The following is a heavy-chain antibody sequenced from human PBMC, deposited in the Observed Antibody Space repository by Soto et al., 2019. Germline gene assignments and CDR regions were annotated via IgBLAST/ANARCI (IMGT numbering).Heavy chain of an antibody. J-gene: IGHJ5*02. CDR3: ARGRRGYWILGGVTSYVWFDP. V-gene: IGHV4-59*01. CDR1: GGSISSYY. CDR2: IYYSGST. Sequence: SETLSLTCTVSGGSISSYYLSWIRQPPGKGLEWIGYIYYSGSTNYNPSLRSRVTISVDTSKNQFSLKLSSVTAADTAVYYCARGRRGYWILGGVTSYVWFDPWGQGTLVTVSS. D-gene: IGHD3-3*01.